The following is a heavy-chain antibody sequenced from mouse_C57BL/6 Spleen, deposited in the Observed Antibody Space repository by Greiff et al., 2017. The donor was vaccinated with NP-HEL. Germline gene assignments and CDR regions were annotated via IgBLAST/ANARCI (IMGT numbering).Heavy chain of an antibody. J-gene: IGHJ4*01. CDR3: ARGGIYYDYDGESSYAMDY. D-gene: IGHD2-4*01. CDR2: ISSGSSTI. Sequence: EVQVVESGGGLVKPGGSLKLSCAASGFTFSDYGMHWVRQAPEKGLEWVAYISSGSSTIYYADTVKGRFTISRDNAKNTLFLQMTSLRSEDTAMYYCARGGIYYDYDGESSYAMDYWGQGTSVTVSS. V-gene: IGHV5-17*01. CDR1: GFTFSDYG.